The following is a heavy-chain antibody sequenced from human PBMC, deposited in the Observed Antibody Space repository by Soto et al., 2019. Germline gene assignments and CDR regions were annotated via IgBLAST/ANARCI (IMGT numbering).Heavy chain of an antibody. D-gene: IGHD3-22*01. CDR1: GGSISSGGYS. CDR2: IYQSGTT. J-gene: IGHJ4*02. CDR3: ARDNRSGYYFDY. Sequence: QLQLQESGSGLVKPSQTLSLTCTVSGGSISSGGYSWNWIRQPPGKGLEWIGNIYQSGTTDYNPSLKSRVTISVDSSKNQFSLKLSSVTAADTAVYYCARDNRSGYYFDYWGQATLVTVSS. V-gene: IGHV4-30-2*01.